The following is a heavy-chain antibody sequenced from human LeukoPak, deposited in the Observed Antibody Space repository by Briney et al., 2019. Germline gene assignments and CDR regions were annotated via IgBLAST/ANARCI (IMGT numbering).Heavy chain of an antibody. CDR1: GGSISSSSYY. J-gene: IGHJ6*02. CDR3: AQAGGGYGDYASLYYYYYGMDV. V-gene: IGHV4-39*07. CDR2: IYYSGST. D-gene: IGHD4-17*01. Sequence: SETLSLTCTVSGGSISSSSYYWGWIRQPPGKGLEWIGSIYYSGSTYYNPFLKSRVTISVDTSKNQFSLKLSSVTAADTAVYYCAQAGGGYGDYASLYYYYYGMDVWGQGTTVTVSS.